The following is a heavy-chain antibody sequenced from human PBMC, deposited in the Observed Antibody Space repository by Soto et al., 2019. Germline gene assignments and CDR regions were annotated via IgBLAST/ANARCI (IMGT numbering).Heavy chain of an antibody. CDR1: GGSINNYY. CDR2: IYYSGTT. D-gene: IGHD5-18*01. J-gene: IGHJ4*02. V-gene: IGHV4-59*08. CDR3: ARHRYSYGSYYFDY. Sequence: LSLTCSVSGGSINNYYWSWIRQPPGKGLEWIGYIYYSGTTNYNPSLKSRVTISVDTSKNQFSLKLSSVTAADTAVYYCARHRYSYGSYYFDYWGQGTLVTVS.